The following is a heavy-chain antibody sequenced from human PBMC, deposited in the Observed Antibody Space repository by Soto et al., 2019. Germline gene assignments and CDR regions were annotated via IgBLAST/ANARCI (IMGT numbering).Heavy chain of an antibody. J-gene: IGHJ4*02. CDR1: GYTFTGYY. Sequence: ASVKVSCKASGYTFTGYYMHWVRQAPGQGLEWMGWINPNSGGTNYAQKFQGWVTMTRDTSISTAYMELSRLRSDDTAVYYCAREMRISGSTLSNPALGYWGQGTLVTVSS. CDR3: AREMRISGSTLSNPALGY. D-gene: IGHD1-26*01. CDR2: INPNSGGT. V-gene: IGHV1-2*04.